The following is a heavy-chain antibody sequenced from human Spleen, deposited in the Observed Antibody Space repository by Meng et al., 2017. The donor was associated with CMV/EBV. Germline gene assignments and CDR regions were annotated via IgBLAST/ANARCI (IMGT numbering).Heavy chain of an antibody. V-gene: IGHV3-7*01. CDR3: ARAIFHYFDTSGPFDY. J-gene: IGHJ4*02. CDR2: VKQDGSEM. D-gene: IGHD3-22*01. Sequence: GESLKIFCAASGFTFSSYWMTWVRPAPGQGLEWVASVKQDGSEMYYLDSVKGRFTISREHAKNSLYLQMNSLRAEDTAVYYCARAIFHYFDTSGPFDYWGQGTPVTVSS. CDR1: GFTFSSYW.